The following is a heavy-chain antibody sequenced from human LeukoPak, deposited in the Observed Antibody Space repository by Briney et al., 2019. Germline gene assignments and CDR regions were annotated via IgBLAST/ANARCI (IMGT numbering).Heavy chain of an antibody. D-gene: IGHD4-23*01. CDR1: GYTFTGYY. J-gene: IGHJ4*02. CDR2: INPNSGGT. Sequence: ASVTVSCKASGYTFTGYYMHWVRQAPGQGLEWMGWINPNSGGTNYAQKFQGRVTMTRDTSISTAYMELSRLRSDDTAVYYCARDDDYGGNYYFDYWGQGTLVTVSS. CDR3: ARDDDYGGNYYFDY. V-gene: IGHV1-2*02.